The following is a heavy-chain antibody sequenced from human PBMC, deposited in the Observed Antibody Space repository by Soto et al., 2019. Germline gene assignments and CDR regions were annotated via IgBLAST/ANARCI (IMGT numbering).Heavy chain of an antibody. V-gene: IGHV1-69*12. CDR3: ARAVEQSYYYSGMDV. Sequence: QVQLVQSGAEVKKPGSSVKVSCKASGGTFSSYGISWVRQAPGQGLEWMGGIIPIFGTANYAQKFQGRVTITADESTSTAYMELGRLRSEDTAGYYCARAVEQSYYYSGMDVWGQGTTVTVSS. J-gene: IGHJ6*02. CDR2: IIPIFGTA. CDR1: GGTFSSYG.